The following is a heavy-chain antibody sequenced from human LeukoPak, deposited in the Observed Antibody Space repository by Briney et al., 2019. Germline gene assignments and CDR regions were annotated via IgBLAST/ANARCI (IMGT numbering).Heavy chain of an antibody. CDR3: AKDYNYGFDY. V-gene: IGHV3-30*02. J-gene: IGHJ4*02. Sequence: PGGSLRLSCAASGFSFSGYGMHWVRQAPGKGLEWVTFIRYDGSTKSYADSVKGRFTIARDNSKNTLYLQMNSLRAEDTAVYFCAKDYNYGFDYWGQGALVTVSS. CDR2: IRYDGSTK. CDR1: GFSFSGYG. D-gene: IGHD3-10*01.